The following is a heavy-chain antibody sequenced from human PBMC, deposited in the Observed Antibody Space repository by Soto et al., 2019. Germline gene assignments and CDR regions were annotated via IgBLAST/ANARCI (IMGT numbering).Heavy chain of an antibody. D-gene: IGHD2-15*01. J-gene: IGHJ3*02. CDR3: VRDSSTYYGGSKEFGAFDI. V-gene: IGHV3-11*05. CDR1: GFNFSDYY. CDR2: ISGSVSYT. Sequence: PGGSLRLSCVTSGFNFSDYYMGWVRQAPGKGLELVSYISGSVSYTLYADSVKGRFTVSRDNANNSLSLLMSRLRGEDTAVYYCVRDSSTYYGGSKEFGAFDIWGLGTVVTVSS.